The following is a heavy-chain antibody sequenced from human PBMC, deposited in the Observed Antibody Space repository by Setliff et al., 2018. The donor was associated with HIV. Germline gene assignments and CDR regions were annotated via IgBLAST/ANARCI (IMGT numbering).Heavy chain of an antibody. Sequence: LSLTCAVYGGSFNGYYWSWIRQPPGKGLEWIGEINHSGSTNYNPSLKSRVTISVDTSKNQFSLKLNSVTAADTAVYYCARLWFGESHWGQGTLVTVSS. CDR2: INHSGST. J-gene: IGHJ4*02. V-gene: IGHV4-34*01. CDR3: ARLWFGESH. CDR1: GGSFNGYY. D-gene: IGHD3-10*01.